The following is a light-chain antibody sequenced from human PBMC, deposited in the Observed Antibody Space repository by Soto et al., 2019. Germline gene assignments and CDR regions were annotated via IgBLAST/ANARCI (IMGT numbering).Light chain of an antibody. V-gene: IGLV1-40*01. CDR3: QSYDSSLSGYV. J-gene: IGLJ1*01. Sequence: QSVLTQPPSMSEAPGQRVTIYCTGSSSNIGAGYEAHWYQQVPGTAPKLLIYENNNRPSGVPDRFSGSKSGTSASLAITGLQAEDEAEYYCQSYDSSLSGYVFGTGTQLTVL. CDR2: ENN. CDR1: SSNIGAGYE.